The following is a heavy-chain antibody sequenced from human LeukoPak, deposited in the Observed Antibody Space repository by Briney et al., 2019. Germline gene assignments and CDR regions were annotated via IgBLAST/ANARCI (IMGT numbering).Heavy chain of an antibody. J-gene: IGHJ6*02. V-gene: IGHV3-30-3*01. CDR1: GFTFSSYA. CDR3: ARDPAYYDSSGYSHYYGMDV. CDR2: ISYDGSNK. D-gene: IGHD3-22*01. Sequence: GGSLILSCAASGFTFSSYAMHWVRQAPGKGLEWVAVISYDGSNKYYADSVKGRFTISRDNSKNTLYLQMNSLRAEDTAVYYCARDPAYYDSSGYSHYYGMDVWGQGTTVTVSS.